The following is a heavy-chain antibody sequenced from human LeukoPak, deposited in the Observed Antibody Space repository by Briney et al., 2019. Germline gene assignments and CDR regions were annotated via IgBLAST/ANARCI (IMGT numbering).Heavy chain of an antibody. CDR3: AKDIQLST. CDR2: ISFSGDNS. CDR1: GFXFRDAA. J-gene: IGHJ3*01. D-gene: IGHD5-24*01. Sequence: GGSLRLSCAASGFXFRDAAITWVRQAPGKGLEWVSGISFSGDNSYYADSLKGRFTISRDNSKNTLSLQMNSLRAEDTAIYYCAKDIQLSTWGLGTMVTVSS. V-gene: IGHV3-23*01.